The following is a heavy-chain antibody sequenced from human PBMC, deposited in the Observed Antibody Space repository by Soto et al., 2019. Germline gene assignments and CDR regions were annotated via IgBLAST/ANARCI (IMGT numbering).Heavy chain of an antibody. J-gene: IGHJ4*02. CDR1: GDSISSSNYY. CDR2: MYNGGTT. CDR3: ARLTLSRRDLDH. V-gene: IGHV4-39*01. D-gene: IGHD3-10*01. Sequence: QLQLQESGPGLVKPSETLSLTCTVSGDSISSSNYYWGWIRQPPGKGLEWIGSMYNGGTTYYNPSLKSRVTISVDTSKTQFSLELSSVTAADTAVYYCARLTLSRRDLDHWGQGTLVTLSS.